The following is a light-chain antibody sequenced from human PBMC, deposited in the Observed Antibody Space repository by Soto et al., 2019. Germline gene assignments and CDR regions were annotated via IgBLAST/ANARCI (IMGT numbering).Light chain of an antibody. CDR2: ETS. CDR3: QQTRSYPST. V-gene: IGKV1-9*01. CDR1: QGIDSY. Sequence: DSHFPQSASPLSASAEPPLTSTRRASQGIDSYLAWYQQRPGKVPQLLIYETSILQSGVSSRFSGSGSGTDFTLTISSLQAEDFATYYCQQTRSYPSTFGGGTKVDIK. J-gene: IGKJ4*01.